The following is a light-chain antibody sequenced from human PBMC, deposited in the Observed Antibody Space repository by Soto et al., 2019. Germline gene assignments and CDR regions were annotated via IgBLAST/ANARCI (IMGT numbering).Light chain of an antibody. CDR3: QQSYSTPQT. Sequence: EIVLTQSPGTLALSPGERATLSCRASQSVSSSYLAWYQQKPGQAPRLLIYGASSRATRIPDRFSGSGSGTDFTLNISRLEPEYFAVNYWQQSYSTPQTFGQGTKVEIK. CDR2: GAS. CDR1: QSVSSSY. J-gene: IGKJ1*01. V-gene: IGKV3-20*01.